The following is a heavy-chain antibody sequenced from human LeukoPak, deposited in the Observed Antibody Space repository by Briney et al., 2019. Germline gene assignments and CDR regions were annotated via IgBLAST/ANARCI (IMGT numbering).Heavy chain of an antibody. V-gene: IGHV4-59*01. J-gene: IGHJ4*02. CDR2: FYYSGGT. CDR1: GSSFSGYY. CDR3: AREPLGDYGGNSGFDY. D-gene: IGHD4-23*01. Sequence: PSETLSFTCTASGSSFSGYYWNWIRQPPGKGLLWIGYFYYSGGTNYNPSLKSRVTISIDTSKNQFSLKLSSVTAADTAVYYCAREPLGDYGGNSGFDYWGQGSLVTVSS.